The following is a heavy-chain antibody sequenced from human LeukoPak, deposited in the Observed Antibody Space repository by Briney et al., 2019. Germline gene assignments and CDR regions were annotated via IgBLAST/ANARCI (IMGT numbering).Heavy chain of an antibody. CDR2: ISGSGSST. V-gene: IGHV3-23*01. CDR1: GFTFSSYA. J-gene: IGHJ4*02. Sequence: GGSLRLSCAASGFTFSSYAMSWVRQAPGKGLEWVSAISGSGSSTYYADSVKGRFTISRDNSKNTLYLQMNSLRAEDTAVYYCAIPRGDIVVVPAAIEYWGQGTLVTVSS. D-gene: IGHD2-2*01. CDR3: AIPRGDIVVVPAAIEY.